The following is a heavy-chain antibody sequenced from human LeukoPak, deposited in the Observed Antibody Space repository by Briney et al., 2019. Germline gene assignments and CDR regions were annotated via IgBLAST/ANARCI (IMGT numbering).Heavy chain of an antibody. D-gene: IGHD3-3*01. CDR1: GYTFTGYY. V-gene: IGHV1-2*02. Sequence: ASVKVSCKASGYTFTGYYMHWVRQAPGQGLEWMGWINPNSGGTNYAQKFQGRVTMTRDTSISTAYMELSRLRSEDTAVYYCARGYDFWSGHDAFDIWGQGTMVTVSS. J-gene: IGHJ3*02. CDR3: ARGYDFWSGHDAFDI. CDR2: INPNSGGT.